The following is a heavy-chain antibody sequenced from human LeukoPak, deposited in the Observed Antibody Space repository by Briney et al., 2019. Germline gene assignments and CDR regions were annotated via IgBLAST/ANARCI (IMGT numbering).Heavy chain of an antibody. V-gene: IGHV3-21*01. CDR1: GFTFSSYS. CDR2: ISSSSSYI. CDR3: AREATGGPYYYGMDV. J-gene: IGHJ6*02. Sequence: GGSLRLSCAASGFTFSSYSMNWVRQAPGKGLEWVSSISSSSSYIYYADSVKGRFTISRDNAKNSLYLQMNSLRAEDTAVYYRAREATGGPYYYGMDVWGQGATVTVSS. D-gene: IGHD7-27*01.